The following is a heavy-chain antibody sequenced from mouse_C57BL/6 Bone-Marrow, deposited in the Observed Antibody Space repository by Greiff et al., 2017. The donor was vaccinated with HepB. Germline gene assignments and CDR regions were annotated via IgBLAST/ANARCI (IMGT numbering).Heavy chain of an antibody. J-gene: IGHJ1*03. D-gene: IGHD1-1*01. V-gene: IGHV5-4*01. CDR1: GFTFSSYA. CDR2: ISDGGSYT. CDR3: ARAPYYYGSSPYWYFDV. Sequence: EVQVVESGGGLVKPGGSLKLSCAASGFTFSSYAMSWVRQTPEKRLEWVATISDGGSYTYYPDNVKGRFTISRNNAKNNRYLQMSRLKSEDTAMYYCARAPYYYGSSPYWYFDVWGTGTTVTVSS.